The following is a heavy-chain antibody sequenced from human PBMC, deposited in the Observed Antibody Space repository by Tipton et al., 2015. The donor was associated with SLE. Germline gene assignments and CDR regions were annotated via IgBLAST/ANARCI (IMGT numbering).Heavy chain of an antibody. CDR3: ARAQPRPGDAFDI. CDR2: ISSSSSYT. Sequence: SLRLSCAASGFTFSSYAMSWVRQAPGKGLEWVSYISSSSSYTNYADSVKGRFTISRDNAKNSLYLQMNSLRAEDTAVYYCARAQPRPGDAFDIWGQGTMVTVSS. V-gene: IGHV3-11*06. CDR1: GFTFSSYA. J-gene: IGHJ3*02. D-gene: IGHD3-16*01.